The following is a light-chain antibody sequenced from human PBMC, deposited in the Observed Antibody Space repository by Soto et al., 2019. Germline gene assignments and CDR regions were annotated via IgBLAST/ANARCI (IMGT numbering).Light chain of an antibody. CDR2: GAS. V-gene: IGKV3-15*01. Sequence: EIVMTQSPATLSVSPGERATLSCRASQSVSSNLAWYQQKPGQAPRLLIYGASTRATGIPARFSGSGSGTEFTLTISSLQSEDFAVYYCQQYHHWPIFGQGTKLEIK. J-gene: IGKJ2*01. CDR1: QSVSSN. CDR3: QQYHHWPI.